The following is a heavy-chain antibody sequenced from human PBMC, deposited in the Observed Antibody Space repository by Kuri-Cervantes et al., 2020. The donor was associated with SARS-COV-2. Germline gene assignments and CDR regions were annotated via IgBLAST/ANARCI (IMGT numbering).Heavy chain of an antibody. D-gene: IGHD2-8*02. Sequence: GASLLFSCAASGFTFDDYGMSWFRQAPGKGLEWVSGINWNGGSTGYADSVKGRFTISRDNAKNSLYLHMNSLRTEDTAVYFCAKVLRTPGAGPDYRGQGTLVTVS. CDR1: GFTFDDYG. J-gene: IGHJ4*02. V-gene: IGHV3-20*04. CDR2: INWNGGST. CDR3: AKVLRTPGAGPDY.